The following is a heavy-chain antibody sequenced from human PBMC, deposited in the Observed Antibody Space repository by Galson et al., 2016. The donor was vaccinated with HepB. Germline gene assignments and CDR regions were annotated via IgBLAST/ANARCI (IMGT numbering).Heavy chain of an antibody. CDR1: GLTFNTYD. Sequence: SLRLSCAASGLTFNTYDIHWVRQAPGKGLEWVAVVSYDASNKYYADSVKGRFTISRDDSKNTVYLQLSSLTPEDTAVYSCSGQSSWTTAFDYWGQGTLVTVSS. CDR3: SGQSSWTTAFDY. D-gene: IGHD4-11*01. J-gene: IGHJ4*02. V-gene: IGHV3-30*03. CDR2: VSYDASNK.